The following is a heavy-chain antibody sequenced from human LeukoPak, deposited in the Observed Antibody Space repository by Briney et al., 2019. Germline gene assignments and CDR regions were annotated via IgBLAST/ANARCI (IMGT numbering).Heavy chain of an antibody. Sequence: SETLSLTCTVSGGSISPYFWSWIRQPPGKGPEWIGYIYTDGSTKYNPSLKSRVTISLDTSKDQFSLKLSSVTAADTAVYYCARRQIYFDHWGQGTLVTVSS. CDR1: GGSISPYF. CDR3: ARRQIYFDH. J-gene: IGHJ4*02. V-gene: IGHV4-4*09. CDR2: IYTDGST.